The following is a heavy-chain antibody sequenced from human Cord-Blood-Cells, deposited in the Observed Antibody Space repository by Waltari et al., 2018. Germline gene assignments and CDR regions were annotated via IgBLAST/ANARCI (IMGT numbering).Heavy chain of an antibody. CDR1: GYTLTELS. V-gene: IGHV1-24*01. Sequence: QVQLVQSGAEVKKPGASVKVSCKVSGYTLTELSMHWVRQAPEDGETIYAQKFQGRVTMTEDTSTDTAYMELSSLRSEDTAVYYCATSEYDILTGYYKKTFFDYWGQGTLVTVSS. D-gene: IGHD3-9*01. J-gene: IGHJ4*02. CDR3: ATSEYDILTGYYKKTFFDY. CDR2: EDGET.